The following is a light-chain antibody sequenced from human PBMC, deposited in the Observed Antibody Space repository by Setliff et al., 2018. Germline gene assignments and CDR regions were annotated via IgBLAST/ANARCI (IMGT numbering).Light chain of an antibody. Sequence: QSVLTQPASVSGSPGQSITISCSGTSSDVGSYDFVSWYPQHAGKAPKLIIYDVSNRPSGVSNRFSGSKAGNTASLTISGLQAGDEADYYCSSYTSSSTYVFGTGTKVTVL. J-gene: IGLJ1*01. CDR2: DVS. V-gene: IGLV2-14*03. CDR3: SSYTSSSTYV. CDR1: SSDVGSYDF.